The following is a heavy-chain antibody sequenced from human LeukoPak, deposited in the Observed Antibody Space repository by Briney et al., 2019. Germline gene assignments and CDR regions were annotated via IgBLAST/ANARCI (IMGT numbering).Heavy chain of an antibody. CDR1: GGSISSYY. Sequence: TPSETLSLTCTVSGGSISSYYWSWIRQPPGKGLDCIGYIYYSGTTNYNPSLKSRVTISLDTSKNQFSLKLTSVTAADTAVYYCVRGEQWLVWSHGVYWGQGTLVTVSS. CDR3: VRGEQWLVWSHGVY. V-gene: IGHV4-59*01. D-gene: IGHD6-19*01. CDR2: IYYSGTT. J-gene: IGHJ4*02.